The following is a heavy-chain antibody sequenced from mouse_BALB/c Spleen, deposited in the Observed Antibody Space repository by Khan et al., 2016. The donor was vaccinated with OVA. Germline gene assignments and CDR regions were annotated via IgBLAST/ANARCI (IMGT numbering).Heavy chain of an antibody. CDR1: GYTFVNYW. CDR2: IYSSIGYT. J-gene: IGHJ2*01. Sequence: QVQLQQSGAELAKPGASVKMSCKASGYTFVNYWIIWVKQRPGQGLEWIGYIYSSIGYTENNQNFKDKATLTADKFSSTAYMQLSSLTSEDSAVYYCARRGLGWGFDDWGQGTTLTVSS. V-gene: IGHV1-7*01. CDR3: ARRGLGWGFDD. D-gene: IGHD3-3*01.